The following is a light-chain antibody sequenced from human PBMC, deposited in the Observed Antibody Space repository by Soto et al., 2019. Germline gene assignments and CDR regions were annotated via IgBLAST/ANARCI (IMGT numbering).Light chain of an antibody. J-gene: IGKJ4*01. Sequence: DIQMIQSPSSLSASVGDRVTITCRASQPINKFLNWFQHKPGEAPKRLIYGASILQDGVPSRFSGSGSGTDYTLTISGLQTEDFGTYYCQQSHSVPLTFGGGTKVE. CDR1: QPINKF. CDR3: QQSHSVPLT. V-gene: IGKV1-39*01. CDR2: GAS.